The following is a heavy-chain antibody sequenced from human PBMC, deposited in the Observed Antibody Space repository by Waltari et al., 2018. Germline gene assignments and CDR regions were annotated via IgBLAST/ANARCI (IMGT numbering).Heavy chain of an antibody. V-gene: IGHV3-23*01. CDR2: MSGSGLI. CDR1: GFTLTSYT. CDR3: AKDEGNRIAPTFGMDA. J-gene: IGHJ6*02. Sequence: EFQLLEAGGGLAQPGGSLRLSCAASGFTLTSYTLNWVRQAPGKGRGGVSLMSGSGLIDDADSVKGRVTISRDNAKNTLYLEMNRLRVEDTAVYFCAKDEGNRIAPTFGMDAWGHGTTVLVS. D-gene: IGHD2-21*01.